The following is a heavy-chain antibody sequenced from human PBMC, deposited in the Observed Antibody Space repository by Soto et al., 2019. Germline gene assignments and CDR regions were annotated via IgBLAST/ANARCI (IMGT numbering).Heavy chain of an antibody. V-gene: IGHV4-31*03. CDR3: ARDSWSKGYYYYGMDV. CDR1: GGSISSGGYY. Sequence: SETLSLTCTVSGGSISSGGYYWSWIRQYPGKDLEWIGYIYYSGSTYYNPSLKSRVTISVDTSKNQFSLKLSSVTAADTAVYYCARDSWSKGYYYYGMDVWGQGTTVTVSS. CDR2: IYYSGST. D-gene: IGHD3-3*01. J-gene: IGHJ6*02.